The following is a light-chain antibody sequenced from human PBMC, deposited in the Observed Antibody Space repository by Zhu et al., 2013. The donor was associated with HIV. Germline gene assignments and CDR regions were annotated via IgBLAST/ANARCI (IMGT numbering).Light chain of an antibody. Sequence: EIVLTQSPATLSLSPGERATLSCRASQSVSKYLAWYQHKPGQAPRLLIHDASNRATGIPARFSGSGSGTDFTLTISSLEPEDFALYYCQQYGNSPTFGQGTKLEIK. J-gene: IGKJ2*01. CDR2: DAS. CDR3: QQYGNSPT. V-gene: IGKV3-11*01. CDR1: QSVSKY.